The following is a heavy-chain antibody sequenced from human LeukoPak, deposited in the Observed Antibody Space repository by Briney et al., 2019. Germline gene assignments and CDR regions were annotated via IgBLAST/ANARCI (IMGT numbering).Heavy chain of an antibody. D-gene: IGHD3-10*01. V-gene: IGHV3-30*02. CDR2: VRYDGSKT. Sequence: PGGSLRLSCAASGFTFSNYGMHWVRQAPGKGLEWVAFVRYDGSKTYDADSVKGRFTISRDNSKNTMYLQMNSLRAEDSAMYYCAQDIRGWSMVSPSDYWGQGTLVTVSS. J-gene: IGHJ4*02. CDR3: AQDIRGWSMVSPSDY. CDR1: GFTFSNYG.